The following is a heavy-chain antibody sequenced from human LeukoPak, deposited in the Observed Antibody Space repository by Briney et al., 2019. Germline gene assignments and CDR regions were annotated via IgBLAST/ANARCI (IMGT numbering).Heavy chain of an antibody. D-gene: IGHD6-19*01. Sequence: GASVKVSCKASGYTFTSYGISWVRQAPGQGLEWMGWISAYNGNTNYAQKLQGRVTMTTDTSTSTAYMELRSLRSDDTAVYYCARDRVRIAVAGTVEPDYWGQGTLVTVSS. V-gene: IGHV1-18*01. CDR2: ISAYNGNT. CDR3: ARDRVRIAVAGTVEPDY. J-gene: IGHJ4*02. CDR1: GYTFTSYG.